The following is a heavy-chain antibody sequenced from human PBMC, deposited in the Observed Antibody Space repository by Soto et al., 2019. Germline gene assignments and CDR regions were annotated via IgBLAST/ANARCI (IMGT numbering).Heavy chain of an antibody. CDR3: ARGGAYDFWSSYYSIFDY. CDR1: GYTFTSYG. V-gene: IGHV1-18*01. CDR2: ISAYNGNT. Sequence: ASVKVSCKASGYTFTSYGISWVRQAPGQGLEWMGWISAYNGNTNYAQKLQGRVTMTTDTSTSTAYMELRSLRSDDTAVYYCARGGAYDFWSSYYSIFDYWGQGTLVTV. J-gene: IGHJ4*02. D-gene: IGHD3-3*01.